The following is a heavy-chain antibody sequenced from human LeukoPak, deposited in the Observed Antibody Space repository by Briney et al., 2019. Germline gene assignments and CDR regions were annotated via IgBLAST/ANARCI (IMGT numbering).Heavy chain of an antibody. CDR1: GFTFSSYE. D-gene: IGHD1-26*01. V-gene: IGHV3-48*03. CDR2: ISSSGSTI. J-gene: IGHJ6*03. CDR3: ARDPYSGSYVADLYYYYMDV. Sequence: GGSLRLSCAASGFTFSSYEMNWVRQAPGKGLEWVSYISSSGSTIYYADSVKGRFTISRDNAKNSLYLQMSSLRAEDTAVYYCARDPYSGSYVADLYYYYMDVWGKGTTVTISS.